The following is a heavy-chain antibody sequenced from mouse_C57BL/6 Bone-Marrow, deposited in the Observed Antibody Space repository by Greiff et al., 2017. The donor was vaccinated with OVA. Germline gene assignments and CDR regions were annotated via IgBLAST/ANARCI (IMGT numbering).Heavy chain of an antibody. CDR1: GYTFTSYW. Sequence: QVQLKQPGAELVKPGASVKMSCKASGYTFTSYWITWVKQRPGQGLEWIGDIYPGSGSTNYNEKFKSKATLTVDTSSSTAYMQLSSLTSEDSAVYYCARRLNYYGSSYEDYWGQGTTLTVSS. CDR3: ARRLNYYGSSYEDY. V-gene: IGHV1-55*01. J-gene: IGHJ2*01. CDR2: IYPGSGST. D-gene: IGHD1-1*01.